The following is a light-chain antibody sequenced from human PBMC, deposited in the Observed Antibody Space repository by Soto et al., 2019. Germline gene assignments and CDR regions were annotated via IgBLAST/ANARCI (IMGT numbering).Light chain of an antibody. CDR3: QRYDSFRT. CDR2: GAS. Sequence: EIVVTQSPVTLSMSQGESATLSCRASQSVSSSYLAWYQQKPGQAPRLLIYGASNRATGIPDRFSGSGSGTDFTLTITRLEPEDFAMYYCQRYDSFRTFGQGTKVDIK. V-gene: IGKV3-20*01. J-gene: IGKJ1*01. CDR1: QSVSSSY.